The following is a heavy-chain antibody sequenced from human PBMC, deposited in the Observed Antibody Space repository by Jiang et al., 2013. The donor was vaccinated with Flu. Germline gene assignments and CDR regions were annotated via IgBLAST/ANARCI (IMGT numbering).Heavy chain of an antibody. D-gene: IGHD3-10*01. CDR3: ASLYFQGLGSQGKY. CDR1: GGSITSVYFY. CDR2: ISNTGDT. V-gene: IGHV4-39*01. J-gene: IGHJ4*02. Sequence: SGPGLVKPSETLSLTCSVSGGSITSVYFYWGWIRQPPGKGLEWIGTISNTGDTYYNLSLKSRVTISRDTSKNQFSLKLSSVTATDTAVYFCASLYFQGLGSQGKYWGQGAQVTVSS.